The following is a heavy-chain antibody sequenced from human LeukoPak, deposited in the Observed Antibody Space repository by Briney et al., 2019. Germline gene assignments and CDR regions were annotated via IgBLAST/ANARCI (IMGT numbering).Heavy chain of an antibody. CDR1: GGSISSYY. CDR3: ARHMGEDIVLMVYAFDY. D-gene: IGHD2-8*01. J-gene: IGHJ4*02. CDR2: IYYSGST. V-gene: IGHV4-59*08. Sequence: PSETLSPTCTVSGGSISSYYWSWIRQPPGKGLEWIGYIYYSGSTNYNPSLKSRVTISVDTSKNQFSLKLSSVTAADTAVYYCARHMGEDIVLMVYAFDYWGQGTLVTASS.